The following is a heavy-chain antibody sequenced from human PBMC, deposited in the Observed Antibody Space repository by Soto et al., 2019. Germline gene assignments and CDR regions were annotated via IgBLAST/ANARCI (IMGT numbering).Heavy chain of an antibody. CDR1: GYTFTSYG. Sequence: QVQLVQSGAEVKKPGASVKVSCKASGYTFTSYGISWVRQSPGQGLEWMGWISAYNGNTNYAQKLQGRVTMPTDTSASTAYREVRSLRSDDTAVYYCARSSGPSYICFDPWGQGTRVTVSS. CDR2: ISAYNGNT. D-gene: IGHD1-26*01. V-gene: IGHV1-18*01. CDR3: ARSSGPSYICFDP. J-gene: IGHJ5*02.